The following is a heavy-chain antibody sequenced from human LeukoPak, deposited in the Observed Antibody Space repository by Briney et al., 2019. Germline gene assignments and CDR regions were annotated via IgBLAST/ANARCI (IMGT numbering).Heavy chain of an antibody. CDR2: ISTGNGNT. CDR3: ARANNWNYALGY. V-gene: IGHV1-18*01. D-gene: IGHD1-7*01. Sequence: ASGEVSCKASGDTFIRYGISWVRQAPGQGLEWMGWISTGNGNTNYGQKFQGRVTMTTDTSTGTAYMELRSLRSDDTAMYYCARANNWNYALGYWGQGTLVTVSS. CDR1: GDTFIRYG. J-gene: IGHJ4*02.